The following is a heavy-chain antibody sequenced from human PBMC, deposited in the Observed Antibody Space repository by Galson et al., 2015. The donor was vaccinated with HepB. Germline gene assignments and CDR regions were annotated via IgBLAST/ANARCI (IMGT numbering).Heavy chain of an antibody. V-gene: IGHV3-30*18. CDR2: ISYDGSNK. CDR3: AKDSASSSGDC. CDR1: GFTFSSYG. D-gene: IGHD6-6*01. J-gene: IGHJ4*02. Sequence: SLRLSCAASGFTFSSYGMHWVRQAPGKGLEWVAVISYDGSNKYYADSVKGRFTISRDNSKNTLYLQMNSLRAEDTAVYYCAKDSASSSGDCWGQGTLVTVSS.